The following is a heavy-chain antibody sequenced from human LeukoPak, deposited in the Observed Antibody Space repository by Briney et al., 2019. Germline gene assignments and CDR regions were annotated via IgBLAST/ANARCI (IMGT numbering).Heavy chain of an antibody. CDR2: LYSGGNR. J-gene: IGHJ4*02. CDR3: ARESGDRPGLPGR. Sequence: GGSLRLSCAASGFTVSTNYMSWVRQAPGKGLEWVSTLYSGGNRYYADSVRGRFTISRDDSRNTLFLQMNNSRVEDTAMYYCARESGDRPGLPGRWGQGTLVTVSS. D-gene: IGHD1-26*01. CDR1: GFTVSTNY. V-gene: IGHV3-53*01.